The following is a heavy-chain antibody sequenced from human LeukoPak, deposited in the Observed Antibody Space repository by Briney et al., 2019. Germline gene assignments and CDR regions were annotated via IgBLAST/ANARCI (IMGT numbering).Heavy chain of an antibody. D-gene: IGHD6-13*01. CDR3: ATGVKYSSSHY. CDR2: MNPNSGNT. Sequence: GASVKVSCKASGYTFTSYDINWVRQATGQGLEWMGWMNPNSGNTGYAQKFQGRVTMTEDTSTDTAYMELSSLRSEDTAVYYCATGVKYSSSHYWGQGTLVTVSS. J-gene: IGHJ4*02. V-gene: IGHV1-8*02. CDR1: GYTFTSYD.